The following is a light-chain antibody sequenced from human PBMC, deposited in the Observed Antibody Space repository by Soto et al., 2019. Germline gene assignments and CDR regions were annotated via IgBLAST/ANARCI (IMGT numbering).Light chain of an antibody. CDR2: GAS. CDR1: QSVKSSY. CDR3: QQYGTSPVT. Sequence: DIVLTQSPGTLSLSPGESATLSCRSSQSVKSSYLAWYQQKPGQAPRLLIYGASNRATGFPDRFSGSGSGTDFTLTISRLEAEDFAVYYCQQYGTSPVTFGQGTKVEI. J-gene: IGKJ1*01. V-gene: IGKV3-20*01.